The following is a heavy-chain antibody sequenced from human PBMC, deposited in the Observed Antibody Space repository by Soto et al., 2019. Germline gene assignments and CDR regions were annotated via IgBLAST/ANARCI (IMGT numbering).Heavy chain of an antibody. J-gene: IGHJ4*02. CDR3: SNGLNY. CDR2: IRIKANGYAT. V-gene: IGHV3-73*02. D-gene: IGHD2-21*01. Sequence: EVQLVESGGDLVQPGGSLKLSCAASGFNFSNFSVHWVRQASGKGLEWVGRIRIKANGYATAYSASVEGRFTISRDDSTRTAYLQMNSLKGEDTAVYYCSNGLNYWGQGTLVTVSS. CDR1: GFNFSNFS.